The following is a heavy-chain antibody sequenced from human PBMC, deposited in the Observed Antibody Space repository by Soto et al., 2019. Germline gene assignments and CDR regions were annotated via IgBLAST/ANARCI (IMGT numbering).Heavy chain of an antibody. CDR2: IYYRGHT. CDR1: GGSISSGDYY. J-gene: IGHJ5*02. V-gene: IGHV4-31*03. CDR3: ARWWSGSRQGFDP. Sequence: QVQLQESGPGLVEPSQTLSLTCTVSGGSISSGDYYWSWIRQHPGKGLEWIGDIYYRGHTYYNQSLKSRVTISVDTPKNQFSRKLSSVTAADTAVYYCARWWSGSRQGFDPWGQGTLVTVSS. D-gene: IGHD3-3*01.